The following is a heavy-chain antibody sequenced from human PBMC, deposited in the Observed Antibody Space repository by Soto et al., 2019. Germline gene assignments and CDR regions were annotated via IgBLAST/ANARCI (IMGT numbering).Heavy chain of an antibody. Sequence: QVQLQESGPGLVKPSETLSLTCTVSVSGGSVSTGVHYWSWIRQPPGKGLEWIGYIYYSGSTNYNPSLKRRVTISVDTSKIQFSLKLTSVTAADTAVYYCARGYYTSWYWFDRWGRGTLVTVSS. D-gene: IGHD6-13*01. J-gene: IGHJ2*01. CDR3: ARGYYTSWYWFDR. V-gene: IGHV4-61*08. CDR2: IYYSGST. CDR1: GGSVSTGVHY.